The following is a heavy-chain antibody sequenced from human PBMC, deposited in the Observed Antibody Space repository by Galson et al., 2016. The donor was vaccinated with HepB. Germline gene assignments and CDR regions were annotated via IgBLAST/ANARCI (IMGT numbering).Heavy chain of an antibody. Sequence: SLRLSCAASGFTFSNYAMNWVRQAPGKGLDWVSAISAAGGSTYYADSVKGRFAISRDNSKNTLYLQMNSLRAEDTAIYYCAKYLRVTTPYFEYWGQGTLVTVSS. CDR3: AKYLRVTTPYFEY. J-gene: IGHJ4*02. CDR2: ISAAGGST. CDR1: GFTFSNYA. D-gene: IGHD4-17*01. V-gene: IGHV3-23*01.